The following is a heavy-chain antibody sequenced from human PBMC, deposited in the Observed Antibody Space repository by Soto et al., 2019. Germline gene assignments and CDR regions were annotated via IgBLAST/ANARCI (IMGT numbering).Heavy chain of an antibody. Sequence: QVQLVESGGGVVQPGRSLRLSCAASGFTFSSYGMHWVRQAPGKGLEWVAVISYDGSNKYYADSVKGRFTISRDNSKNTLYLQMNSLRAEDTAVYYCAKDLRYSSTYYYGMDVWGQGTTVTVSS. CDR3: AKDLRYSSTYYYGMDV. J-gene: IGHJ6*02. D-gene: IGHD5-18*01. V-gene: IGHV3-30*18. CDR2: ISYDGSNK. CDR1: GFTFSSYG.